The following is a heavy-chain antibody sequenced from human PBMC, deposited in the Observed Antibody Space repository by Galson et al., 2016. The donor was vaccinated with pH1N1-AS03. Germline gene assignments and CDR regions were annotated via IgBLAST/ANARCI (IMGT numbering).Heavy chain of an antibody. Sequence: TCAVSGYSISSGYYWGWIRQPPGKGLEWIGSIYHSGSTYYNPSLMSRVTISVDTSKNRFSQKVTSVTAADTAVYYCARVGKYFDFWSGYSDFDYWGQGTLVTVSS. D-gene: IGHD3-3*01. CDR2: IYHSGST. CDR1: GYSISSGYY. CDR3: ARVGKYFDFWSGYSDFDY. J-gene: IGHJ4*02. V-gene: IGHV4-38-2*01.